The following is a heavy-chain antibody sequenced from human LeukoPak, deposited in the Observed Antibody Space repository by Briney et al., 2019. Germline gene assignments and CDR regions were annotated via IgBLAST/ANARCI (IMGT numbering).Heavy chain of an antibody. V-gene: IGHV4-59*01. D-gene: IGHD3-16*01. Sequence: SETLSLTCTVSGGSISSYYWSWIRQPPGKGLEWIGYIYYSGSTNYNPSLKSRVTMSVDTSKNQFSLKLSSVTAADTAVYYCARAQEGGVNDYWGQGTLVTVSS. J-gene: IGHJ4*02. CDR3: ARAQEGGVNDY. CDR1: GGSISSYY. CDR2: IYYSGST.